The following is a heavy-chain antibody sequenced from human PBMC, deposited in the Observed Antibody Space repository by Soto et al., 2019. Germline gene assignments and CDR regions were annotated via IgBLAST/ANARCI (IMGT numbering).Heavy chain of an antibody. Sequence: GGVLRLSCEASGFTFSNYAMHWVRQAPGKGLEWVAVISYDGSNKYYADSVKGRFTISRDNSKNTLYLQMNSLRAEDTAVYYCATIAVPPAFDIWGQGTMATVSS. J-gene: IGHJ3*02. D-gene: IGHD6-19*01. CDR3: ATIAVPPAFDI. V-gene: IGHV3-30-3*01. CDR1: GFTFSNYA. CDR2: ISYDGSNK.